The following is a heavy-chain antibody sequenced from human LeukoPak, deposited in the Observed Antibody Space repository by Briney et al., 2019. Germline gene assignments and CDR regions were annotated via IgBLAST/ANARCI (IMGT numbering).Heavy chain of an antibody. CDR3: ARWAGSCTANNCYMPLDY. CDR1: GGTFSTYS. Sequence: SVKVSCKASGGTFSTYSINWVRQAPGQGLEWMGGIIPMFGSPNYAQKFQGRVTITADASASTAYMELRSLTSGDTAVYFCARWAGSCTANNCYMPLDYWGQGTLVTVSS. J-gene: IGHJ4*02. CDR2: IIPMFGSP. V-gene: IGHV1-69*01. D-gene: IGHD1-1*01.